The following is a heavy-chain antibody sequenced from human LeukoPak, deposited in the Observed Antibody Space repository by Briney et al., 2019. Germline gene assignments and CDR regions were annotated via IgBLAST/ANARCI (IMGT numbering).Heavy chain of an antibody. CDR2: ISWDGGNT. J-gene: IGHJ6*04. Sequence: GGSLRLSCAASGFTFDDYAMHWVRQAPGKGLEWVSLISWDGGNTYYADSVKGRFTISRDNAKNSLYLQMNSLRAEDTAVYYCAELGIAMIGGVWGKGTTVTISS. CDR3: AELGIAMIGGV. CDR1: GFTFDDYA. V-gene: IGHV3-43D*03. D-gene: IGHD3-10*02.